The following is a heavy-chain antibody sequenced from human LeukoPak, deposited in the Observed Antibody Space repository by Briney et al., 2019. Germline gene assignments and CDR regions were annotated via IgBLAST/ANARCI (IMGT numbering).Heavy chain of an antibody. CDR1: GFIFTTYT. Sequence: GGSLRLSCAASGFIFTTYTMNWVRQAPGKGLEWVSSVTHSSTYILYAGSVKGRFTISRDNAKNSVYLQMNSLRAEDTAVYYCARGNDILTAWGQGTLVTVSS. V-gene: IGHV3-21*01. D-gene: IGHD3-9*01. J-gene: IGHJ4*02. CDR2: VTHSSTYI. CDR3: ARGNDILTA.